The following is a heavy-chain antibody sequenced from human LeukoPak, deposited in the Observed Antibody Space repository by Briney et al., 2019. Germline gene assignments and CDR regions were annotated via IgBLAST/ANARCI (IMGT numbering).Heavy chain of an antibody. V-gene: IGHV1-8*03. CDR3: ARGDFGETNTAFDI. Sequence: GASVKVSCKTSGYTFTDYDIHWVRQAPGQGLEWMGWINPNSANTNYAQKLQGRVTFTRDTSLGIVYMELSGLRSEDAAVYFCARGDFGETNTAFDIWGQGTLVAVSS. CDR2: INPNSANT. J-gene: IGHJ3*02. CDR1: GYTFTDYD. D-gene: IGHD4-17*01.